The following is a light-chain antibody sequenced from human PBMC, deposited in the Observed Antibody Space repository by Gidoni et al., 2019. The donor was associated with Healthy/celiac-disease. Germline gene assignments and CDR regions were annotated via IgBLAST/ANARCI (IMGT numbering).Light chain of an antibody. V-gene: IGKV1-5*03. J-gene: IGKJ1*01. CDR2: KAS. Sequence: DIQMTQSPSTLSAFVGDRVTITCRGSQSISSWLAWYQQKPGKAPNLLIYKASSLESGVPSRFSGSGSGTEFTLTISSLQPDDFATYYCQKYNSYSTFGQGTKVEIK. CDR3: QKYNSYST. CDR1: QSISSW.